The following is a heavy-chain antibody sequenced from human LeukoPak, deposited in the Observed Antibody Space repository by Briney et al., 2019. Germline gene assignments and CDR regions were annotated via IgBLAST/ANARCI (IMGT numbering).Heavy chain of an antibody. CDR1: GFTFSSYW. D-gene: IGHD4-17*01. CDR2: IKQDGSEK. J-gene: IGHJ4*02. V-gene: IGHV3-7*01. CDR3: ARGSFDYGDYQIFDY. Sequence: GGSLRLSCAASGFTFSSYWMSWVRQAPGKGLEWVANIKQDGSEKYYVDSVKGRFTISRDNAKNSLYLQMNSLRAEDTAVYYCARGSFDYGDYQIFDYWGQGTLVTVSS.